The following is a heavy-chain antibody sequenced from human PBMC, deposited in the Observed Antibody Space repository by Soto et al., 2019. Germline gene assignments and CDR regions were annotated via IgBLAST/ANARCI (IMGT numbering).Heavy chain of an antibody. CDR2: ITSTGDST. CDR1: GFAFSSYA. D-gene: IGHD2-15*01. CDR3: AKGSLKYCSSGRCYPLDS. J-gene: IGHJ4*02. V-gene: IGHV3-23*01. Sequence: GSLRLSCAASGFAFSSYAMTWVGQAPGKGLECVSIITSTGDSTVYAGSVKGRFTMSRDNSKSTLYLQMDSLRVEDTAEYYCAKGSLKYCSSGRCYPLDSWGQGALVTVSS.